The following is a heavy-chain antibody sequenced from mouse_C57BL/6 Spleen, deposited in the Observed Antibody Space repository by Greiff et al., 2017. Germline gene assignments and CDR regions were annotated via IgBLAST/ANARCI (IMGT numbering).Heavy chain of an antibody. CDR1: GFSLTSYG. CDR3: AANYYGSSYDDWYFDV. D-gene: IGHD1-1*01. Sequence: VHLVESGPGLVQPSQSLSITCTVSGFSLTSYGVHWVRQSPGKGLEWLGVIWRGGSTDYNAAFMSRLSITKDNSKSQVFFKMNSLQADDTAIYYCAANYYGSSYDDWYFDVWGTGTTVTVSS. V-gene: IGHV2-5*01. J-gene: IGHJ1*03. CDR2: IWRGGST.